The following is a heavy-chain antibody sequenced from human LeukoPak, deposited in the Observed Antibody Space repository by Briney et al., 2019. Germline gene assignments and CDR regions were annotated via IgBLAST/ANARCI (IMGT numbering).Heavy chain of an antibody. Sequence: GGSLRLSCAASGFTFSSYGMHWVRQAPGKGLEWVSYISSSGSTIYYADSVKGRCTISRDNSKNTLYLQMNSLRAEDTAVYYCAKEWRAYGSGSSYFDYWGQGTLVTVSS. CDR1: GFTFSSYG. J-gene: IGHJ4*02. CDR2: ISSSGSTI. V-gene: IGHV3-48*01. CDR3: AKEWRAYGSGSSYFDY. D-gene: IGHD3-10*01.